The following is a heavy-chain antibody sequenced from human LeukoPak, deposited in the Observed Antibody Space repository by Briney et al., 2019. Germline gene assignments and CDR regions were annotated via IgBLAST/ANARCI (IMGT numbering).Heavy chain of an antibody. J-gene: IGHJ5*02. CDR1: GYTFTSYA. V-gene: IGHV1-3*01. D-gene: IGHD1-1*01. CDR2: INAGNGNT. CDR3: ARALRYPNWFDP. Sequence: EASVKVSCKASGYTFTSYAMHWVRQAPGQRLEWMGWINAGNGNTKYSQKFQGRVTITRDTSASTAYMELRSLRSEDTAVYYCARALRYPNWFDPWGQGTLVTVSS.